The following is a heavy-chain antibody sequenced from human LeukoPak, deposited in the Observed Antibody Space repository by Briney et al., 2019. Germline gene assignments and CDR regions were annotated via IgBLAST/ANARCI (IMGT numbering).Heavy chain of an antibody. CDR2: INHSGST. Sequence: PSETLSLTCAVYGGSFSGYYWSWIRQPPGKGLEWIGEINHSGSTNYNPSLKSRVTISVDTSKNQFSLKLSSVTAADTAVYYCARFDYGDYVRFPADAFDIWGQGTMVTVSS. V-gene: IGHV4-34*01. CDR3: ARFDYGDYVRFPADAFDI. J-gene: IGHJ3*02. D-gene: IGHD4-17*01. CDR1: GGSFSGYY.